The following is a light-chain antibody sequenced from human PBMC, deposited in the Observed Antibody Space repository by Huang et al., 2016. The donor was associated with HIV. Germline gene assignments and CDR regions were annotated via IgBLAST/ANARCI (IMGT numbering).Light chain of an antibody. Sequence: DIVMTQSPDSLAVSLGERATINCKSSQSVLYSSNNKNYLAWYQQKTGQPPNLLIYWASTRESGVPDRFSGSGSGTDFTLTISGLQAEDVAVYYCQQYNTSPPTFGQGTKVEIK. V-gene: IGKV4-1*01. CDR2: WAS. CDR3: QQYNTSPPT. CDR1: QSVLYSSNNKNY. J-gene: IGKJ1*01.